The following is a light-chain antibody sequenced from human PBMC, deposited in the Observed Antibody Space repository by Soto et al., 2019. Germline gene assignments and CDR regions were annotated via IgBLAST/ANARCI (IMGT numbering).Light chain of an antibody. V-gene: IGKV1-5*03. CDR3: QQYSSYPFT. Sequence: DIEMTQSPCSLSASVGDRVTITCRASHSIRSYLAWYQQKPGTAPKVLIYKASNLESGVSSRFSGSGSETQFTLTIGSLQPDDFASYFCQQYSSYPFTFGGGTKVEIK. CDR1: HSIRSY. J-gene: IGKJ4*01. CDR2: KAS.